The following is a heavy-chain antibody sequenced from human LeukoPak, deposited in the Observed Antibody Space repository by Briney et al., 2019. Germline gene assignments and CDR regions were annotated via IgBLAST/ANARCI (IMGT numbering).Heavy chain of an antibody. V-gene: IGHV4-34*01. CDR2: INHSGST. J-gene: IGHJ3*02. Sequence: PSETLSLTCAVYGGSFSGYYWSWIRQPPGKGLEWIGEINHSGSTNYNPSLKSRVTISVDTSKNQFSLKLSSVTAADTAVYYCARGIVRWAPSFDIWGQGTMVTVSS. CDR1: GGSFSGYY. CDR3: ARGIVRWAPSFDI. D-gene: IGHD4-23*01.